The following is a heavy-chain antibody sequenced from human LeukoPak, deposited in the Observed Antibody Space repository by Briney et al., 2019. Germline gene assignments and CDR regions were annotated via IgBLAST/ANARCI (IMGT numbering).Heavy chain of an antibody. Sequence: GGSLRLSCAASGFTFSGPAMHWVRQASGKGLEWVGRIRSKANSYATAYAASVKGRFTISRDDSKNTAYLQMNSLKTEDTAVYYCTRRTRGYSYGPPYFDYWGQGTLVTVSS. CDR1: GFTFSGPA. J-gene: IGHJ4*02. CDR2: IRSKANSYAT. CDR3: TRRTRGYSYGPPYFDY. V-gene: IGHV3-73*01. D-gene: IGHD5-18*01.